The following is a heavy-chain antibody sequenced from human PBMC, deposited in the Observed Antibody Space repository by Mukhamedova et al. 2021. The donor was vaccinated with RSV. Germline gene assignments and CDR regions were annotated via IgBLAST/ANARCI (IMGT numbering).Heavy chain of an antibody. D-gene: IGHD5-12*01. Sequence: IRSETYGGRTEYAASVKGRFTISRDDSKSIAYLQMNSLQTEDTAVYYCTKNLAVVATTSGWFGSWAQGTLVTVSP. J-gene: IGHJ5*01. CDR2: IRSETYGGRT. CDR3: TKNLAVVATTSGWFGS. V-gene: IGHV3-49*02.